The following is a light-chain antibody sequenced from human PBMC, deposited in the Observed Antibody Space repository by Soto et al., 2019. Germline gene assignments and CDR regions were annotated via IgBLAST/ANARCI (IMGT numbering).Light chain of an antibody. CDR2: GNN. J-gene: IGLJ2*01. V-gene: IGLV1-40*01. Sequence: QAVVTQPPSVSGAPGQRVTISCTGSSSNIGAGYDVHWYQQLPGTAPKLLIYGNNNRPSGVPDRFSGSKSGTSASLAITGLQAEDEADYYCQSYDSSLSGYVVFGGGTKLPS. CDR3: QSYDSSLSGYVV. CDR1: SSNIGAGYD.